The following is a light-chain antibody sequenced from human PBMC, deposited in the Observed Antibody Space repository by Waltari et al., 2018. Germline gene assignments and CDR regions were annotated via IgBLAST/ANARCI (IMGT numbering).Light chain of an antibody. V-gene: IGLV2-23*02. Sequence: QSALTQPASVSGSPGPSITIPCTGTSSDVGHSNRVSWYQQHPGKAPKLMIYAVSKRPSGVSDRFSGSKSGDMASLTISGLQPEDEAEYFCSSYAGSSKGVFGGGTKVTVL. CDR3: SSYAGSSKGV. J-gene: IGLJ2*01. CDR1: SSDVGHSNR. CDR2: AVS.